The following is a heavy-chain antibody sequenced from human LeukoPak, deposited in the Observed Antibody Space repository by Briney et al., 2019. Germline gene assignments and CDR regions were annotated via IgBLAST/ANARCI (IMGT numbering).Heavy chain of an antibody. CDR2: IYHSGST. Sequence: SQTLSLTCTVSGGSISSGGYYWSWIRQPPGKGLELIGYIYHSGSTYYNPSLKSRVTISVDRSKNQFSLKLSSVTAADTAVYYCARETGVRVAAAAFDYWGQGTLVTVSS. D-gene: IGHD6-13*01. J-gene: IGHJ4*02. V-gene: IGHV4-30-2*01. CDR3: ARETGVRVAAAAFDY. CDR1: GGSISSGGYY.